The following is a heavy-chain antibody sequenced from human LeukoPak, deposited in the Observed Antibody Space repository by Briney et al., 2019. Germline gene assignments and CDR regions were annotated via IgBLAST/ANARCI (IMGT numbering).Heavy chain of an antibody. Sequence: ASVKVSCKVSGYTLTELSMHWVRQAPGEGLEWMGGFDPEDGETIYAQKFQGRVTMTEDTSTDTAYMELSSLRSEDTAVYYCATPRPNLYYYDSSGYGGNYFDYWGQGTLVTVSS. CDR2: FDPEDGET. V-gene: IGHV1-24*01. CDR1: GYTLTELS. J-gene: IGHJ4*02. CDR3: ATPRPNLYYYDSSGYGGNYFDY. D-gene: IGHD3-22*01.